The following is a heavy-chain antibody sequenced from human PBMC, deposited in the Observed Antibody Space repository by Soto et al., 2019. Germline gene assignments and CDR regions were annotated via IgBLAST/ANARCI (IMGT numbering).Heavy chain of an antibody. D-gene: IGHD6-6*01. Sequence: GGSLRLSCAASGFTVSSNYMSWVRQAPGKGLEWVSVIYSGGSTYYADSVKGRFTISRDNSKNTLYLQMNSLRAEDTAVYYFARLYSSSCFDYWGQGTLVTVSS. CDR2: IYSGGST. V-gene: IGHV3-66*02. J-gene: IGHJ4*02. CDR1: GFTVSSNY. CDR3: ARLYSSSCFDY.